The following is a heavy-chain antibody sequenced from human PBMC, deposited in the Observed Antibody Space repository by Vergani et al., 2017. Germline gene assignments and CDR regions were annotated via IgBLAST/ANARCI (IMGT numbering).Heavy chain of an antibody. CDR1: GYSISSGYY. J-gene: IGHJ5*02. CDR3: SRVGLPSGSNRA. D-gene: IGHD3-22*01. CDR2: IYHSGST. V-gene: IGHV4-38-2*02. Sequence: QVQLQESGPGLVKPSETLSLTCSVSGYSISSGYYWGWIRQPPGKGLEWIGNIYHSGSTNYNPSLKSRVTISVDTSKNQFSLKLSSVTAADTAVYYCSRVGLPSGSNRAWGQGTLVTVSS.